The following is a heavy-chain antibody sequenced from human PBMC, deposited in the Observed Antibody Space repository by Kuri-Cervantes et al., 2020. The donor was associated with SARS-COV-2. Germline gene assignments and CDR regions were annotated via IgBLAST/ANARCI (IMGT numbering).Heavy chain of an antibody. CDR3: AREPIGHCGGDCPSGWFDP. J-gene: IGHJ5*02. D-gene: IGHD2-21*02. CDR1: GYTFTGHY. CDR2: IIPIFGTA. Sequence: SVKVSCKASGYTFTGHYMHWVRQAPGQGLEWMGEIIPIFGTANYAQKFQGRVTITADKSTSTAYMELSSLRSEDTAVYYCAREPIGHCGGDCPSGWFDPWGQGSLVTVSS. V-gene: IGHV1-69*06.